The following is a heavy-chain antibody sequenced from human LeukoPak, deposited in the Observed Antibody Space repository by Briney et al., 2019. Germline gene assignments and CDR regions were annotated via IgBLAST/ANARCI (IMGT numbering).Heavy chain of an antibody. V-gene: IGHV1-2*02. CDR3: ARNLRKHYYDSSGYYYGY. CDR2: IHPNSGGT. Sequence: GASVKVSCKASGYTFTGYYMHWVRQAPGQGLEWMGWIHPNSGGTNYAQKFQGRVTMTRDTSISTAYMEPSRLRSDDTAVYYCARNLRKHYYDSSGYYYGYWGQGTLVTVSS. J-gene: IGHJ4*02. CDR1: GYTFTGYY. D-gene: IGHD3-22*01.